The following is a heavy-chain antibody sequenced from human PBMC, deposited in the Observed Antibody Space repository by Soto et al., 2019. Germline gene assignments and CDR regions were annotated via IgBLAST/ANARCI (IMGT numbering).Heavy chain of an antibody. V-gene: IGHV1-3*01. D-gene: IGHD3-3*01. Sequence: QVQLVQSGAEVKKPGASVKVSCKASGYTFTSYAMHWVRQAPGQRLEWMGWINAGNGNTKYSQKFQGRVTITRDTSASKAYMEVSTLRSEHTAVYYCARGESFPLLAHYWSQGTLVTVSS. CDR3: ARGESFPLLAHY. CDR1: GYTFTSYA. CDR2: INAGNGNT. J-gene: IGHJ4*02.